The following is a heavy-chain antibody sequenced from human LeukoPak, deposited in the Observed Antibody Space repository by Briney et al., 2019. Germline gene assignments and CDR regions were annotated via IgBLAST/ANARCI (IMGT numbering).Heavy chain of an antibody. D-gene: IGHD2-21*01. CDR3: ARERVVRSLGHMDV. V-gene: IGHV1-2*06. J-gene: IGHJ6*03. CDR1: GYTFTGYY. CDR2: INPNSGGT. Sequence: ASVKVSCKASGYTFTGYYMHWVRQAPGQGLEWMGRINPNSGGTNYAQKFQGRVTMTRDTSISTAYMELSRLRSDDTAVYYCARERVVRSLGHMDVWGKGTTVTVSS.